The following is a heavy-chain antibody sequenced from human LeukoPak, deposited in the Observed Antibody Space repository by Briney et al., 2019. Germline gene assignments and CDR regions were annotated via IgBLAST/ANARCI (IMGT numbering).Heavy chain of an antibody. V-gene: IGHV4-34*01. D-gene: IGHD5-12*01. CDR2: INHSGST. CDR3: AREVVATILRWGTFDY. CDR1: GGSFSGYY. J-gene: IGHJ4*02. Sequence: SETLSLTCAVYGGSFSGYYWIWIREPPGKGLEWIGEINHSGSTNYNPSLKGRVTISVDTSKNQFSLKLSSVTAADTAVYYCAREVVATILRWGTFDYWGQGTLVTVSS.